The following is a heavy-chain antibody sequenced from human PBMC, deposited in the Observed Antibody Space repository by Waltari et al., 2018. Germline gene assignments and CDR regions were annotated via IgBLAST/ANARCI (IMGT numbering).Heavy chain of an antibody. J-gene: IGHJ4*02. CDR3: IRENIAAAGLES. CDR1: GFFFISYW. D-gene: IGHD6-13*01. V-gene: IGHV3-74*01. Sequence: EVQLVESGGGLVQPGGSLRLSCVASGFFFISYWMVWVRQAPGKGLVWVSRINYDGSSTTYADSVKGRFTISRDNAKNTLYLHMSSLRAEDTAVYYCIRENIAAAGLESWGQGTLVTVSS. CDR2: INYDGSST.